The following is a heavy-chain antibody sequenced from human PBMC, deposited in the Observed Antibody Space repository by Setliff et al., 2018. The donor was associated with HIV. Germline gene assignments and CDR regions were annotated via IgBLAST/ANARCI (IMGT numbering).Heavy chain of an antibody. CDR2: IYTTGGT. D-gene: IGHD2-15*01. J-gene: IGHJ6*03. CDR3: ALTGHRLLRGYMDV. V-gene: IGHV4-4*07. CDR1: GVSIPTNY. Sequence: PSETLSLTCNISGVSIPTNYWNWIRQPAGKGLEWIGRIYTTGGTNYNPALKSRVTMSLDTSKKHFSLKLKSVTAADTAVYYCALTGHRLLRGYMDVWGKGTTVTVSS.